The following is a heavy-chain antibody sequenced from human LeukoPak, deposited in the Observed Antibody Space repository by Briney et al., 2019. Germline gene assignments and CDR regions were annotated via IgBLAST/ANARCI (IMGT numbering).Heavy chain of an antibody. CDR3: AKDIGHCSITSCQDYGYYYGMDV. J-gene: IGHJ6*01. Sequence: GMSLRLPCAASGFTFDDYAMHWLRQAPGKALEWVTGNYWNSGRIGYADSVKGRFTLSRDNAKNSLYLQMNSVRAEDTALHYCAKDIGHCSITSCQDYGYYYGMDVWGQGTTVTVSS. CDR1: GFTFDDYA. V-gene: IGHV3-9*01. D-gene: IGHD2-2*01. CDR2: NYWNSGRI.